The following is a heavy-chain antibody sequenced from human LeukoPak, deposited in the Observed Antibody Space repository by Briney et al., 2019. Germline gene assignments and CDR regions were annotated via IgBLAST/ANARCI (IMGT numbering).Heavy chain of an antibody. CDR1: GFTFSSYW. CDR2: IKQDGSEK. V-gene: IGHV3-7*01. CDR3: ARSDYDSSGYYSPPYDAFDI. J-gene: IGHJ3*02. D-gene: IGHD3-22*01. Sequence: GGSLRLSCAASGFTFSSYWMSWVRQAPGKGLEWVANIKQDGSEKYYVDSVKGRFTISRDNAKNSLYLQMNSLRAEDTAVYYCARSDYDSSGYYSPPYDAFDIWGQGTMVTVSS.